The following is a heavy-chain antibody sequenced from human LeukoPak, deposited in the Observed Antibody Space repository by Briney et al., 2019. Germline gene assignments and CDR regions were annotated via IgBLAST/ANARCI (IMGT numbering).Heavy chain of an antibody. J-gene: IGHJ1*01. CDR1: GGSISSSNW. D-gene: IGHD4-23*01. CDR3: ARDATVVTPAEYFQH. Sequence: PSGTLSLTCAVSGGSISSSNWWSWVRQPPGKGLEWIGEIYHSGSTNYNPSLKSRVTISVDKSKNQFSLKLSSVTAADTAVYYCARDATVVTPAEYFQHWGQGTLVTVSS. V-gene: IGHV4-4*02. CDR2: IYHSGST.